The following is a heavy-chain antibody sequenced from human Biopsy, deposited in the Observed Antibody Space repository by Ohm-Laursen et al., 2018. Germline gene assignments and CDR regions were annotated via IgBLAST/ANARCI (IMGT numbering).Heavy chain of an antibody. J-gene: IGHJ2*01. Sequence: SQTLSLTCTVSGGPIDSYYWSWIRQPPGQALEWIGYIYFTGRTSYNPSLKSRVTMSVNTSKKQYPLRLSFVTAADTAVYYCASAGYNPDWNFDLWGRGTRVTVSS. CDR3: ASAGYNPDWNFDL. CDR2: IYFTGRT. D-gene: IGHD5-24*01. V-gene: IGHV4-59*12. CDR1: GGPIDSYY.